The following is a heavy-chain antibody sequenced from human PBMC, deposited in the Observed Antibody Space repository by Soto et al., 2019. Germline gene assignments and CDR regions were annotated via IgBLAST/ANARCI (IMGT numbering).Heavy chain of an antibody. Sequence: GESLKIPCQGSGYSFTSYWIGWVRQVPGKGLERMGIIYPGDSDPRYSPSFQRQVTISADKSISTAYLQWTSLKASDTAMYYCARRPSTMVRGAPYWTDFWVQGTTVTVSS. J-gene: IGHJ6*02. V-gene: IGHV5-51*01. CDR2: IYPGDSDP. CDR1: GYSFTSYW. CDR3: ARRPSTMVRGAPYWTDF. D-gene: IGHD3-10*01.